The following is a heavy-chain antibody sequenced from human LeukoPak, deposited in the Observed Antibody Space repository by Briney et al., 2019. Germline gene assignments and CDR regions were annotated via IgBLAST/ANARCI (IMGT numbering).Heavy chain of an antibody. V-gene: IGHV1-69*04. J-gene: IGHJ4*02. CDR3: ARSYYGDYGNFDY. D-gene: IGHD4-17*01. CDR1: GGTFSSYA. Sequence: ASVKVSCKSSGGTFSSYAIIWVRQAPGQGLEWMGRIIPILGIANYAQKFQGRVTITADKSTSTAYTELSSLRSEDTAVYYCARSYYGDYGNFDYWGQGTLVTVSS. CDR2: IIPILGIA.